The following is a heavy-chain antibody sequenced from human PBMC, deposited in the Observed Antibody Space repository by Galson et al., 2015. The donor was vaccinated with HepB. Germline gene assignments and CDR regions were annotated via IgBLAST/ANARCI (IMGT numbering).Heavy chain of an antibody. CDR1: GFTFSNYG. Sequence: SLRLSCAASGFTFSNYGMHWVRQAPGKGLEWMAVVWFDGSKEFYADSVKGRFTISRDNAKNLLCLQMNSLRAEDTAVYYCARDRGGVYDYWGQGTLVTVSS. CDR2: VWFDGSKE. J-gene: IGHJ4*02. V-gene: IGHV3-33*01. D-gene: IGHD3-10*01. CDR3: ARDRGGVYDY.